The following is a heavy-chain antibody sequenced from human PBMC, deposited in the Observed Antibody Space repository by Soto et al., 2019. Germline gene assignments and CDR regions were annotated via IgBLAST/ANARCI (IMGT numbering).Heavy chain of an antibody. D-gene: IGHD3-16*01. V-gene: IGHV1-18*01. CDR1: AYIFVNYG. CDR2: ISPYTGNT. Sequence: QVQLVQSGDEVKKPGASVKLSCKASAYIFVNYGIAWVRQAPGQGLERMGWISPYTGNTHSATKVQARITITTDTSTSTAYMGLGSLTSDDTAVYYCVMVDNYVTPTPQDVWGQGTTVTVSS. J-gene: IGHJ6*02. CDR3: VMVDNYVTPTPQDV.